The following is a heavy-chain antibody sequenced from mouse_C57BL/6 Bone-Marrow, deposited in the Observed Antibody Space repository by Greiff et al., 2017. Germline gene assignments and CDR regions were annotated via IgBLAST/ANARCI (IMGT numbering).Heavy chain of an antibody. CDR1: GYTFTSYT. D-gene: IGHD1-1*02. J-gene: IGHJ3*01. CDR2: INPSSGYT. V-gene: IGHV1-4*01. Sequence: VQLQQSGAELARPGASVKMSCTASGYTFTSYTMHWVNQRPGKGLEWIGYINPSSGYTKYNQKFKDKAILTADKASSTAYMQLSSLTSEDSAVYNCASCNGSDVGWFAYWGQGTLVTVSA. CDR3: ASCNGSDVGWFAY.